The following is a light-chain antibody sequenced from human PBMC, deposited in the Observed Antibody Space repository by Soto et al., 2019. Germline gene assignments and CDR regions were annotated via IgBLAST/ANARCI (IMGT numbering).Light chain of an antibody. CDR3: TSHTSTNTLI. J-gene: IGLJ2*01. Sequence: QSVLTQPPSVSGAPGQTVTISCTGSSSNIGAGFDVHWYQQLPGTAPKVFIYGNSNRPSGVPDRFSGSKSGTSASLAITGLQAEDEADYYCTSHTSTNTLILGGGTKLTVL. CDR1: SSNIGAGFD. CDR2: GNS. V-gene: IGLV1-40*01.